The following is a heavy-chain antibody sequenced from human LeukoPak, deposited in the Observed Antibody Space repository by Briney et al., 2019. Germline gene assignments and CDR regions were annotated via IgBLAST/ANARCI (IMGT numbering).Heavy chain of an antibody. J-gene: IGHJ4*02. Sequence: GGSLRLSCAVSGFTFSSYEMNWVRQAPGKGLEWVSYISSSGSTIYYADSVKGRFTISRDNAKNSLYLQMNSLRAEDTAVYYCARVTPIAAYGYWGQGTLVTVSS. CDR1: GFTFSSYE. V-gene: IGHV3-48*03. D-gene: IGHD6-6*01. CDR2: ISSSGSTI. CDR3: ARVTPIAAYGY.